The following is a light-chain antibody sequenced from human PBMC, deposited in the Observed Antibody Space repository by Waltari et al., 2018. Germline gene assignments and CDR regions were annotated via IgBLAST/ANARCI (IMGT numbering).Light chain of an antibody. J-gene: IGLJ1*01. CDR1: SSDVGGYNY. CDR2: DVS. Sequence: QSALTQPRSVSGSPGQSVTISCTGTSSDVGGYNYVSWYQQHPDKAPKFMIYDVSKRPSGVPDRFSGSKSGNTASLTISGLQAEDEADYYCCSFAGRHDVFGTGTKVTVL. CDR3: CSFAGRHDV. V-gene: IGLV2-11*01.